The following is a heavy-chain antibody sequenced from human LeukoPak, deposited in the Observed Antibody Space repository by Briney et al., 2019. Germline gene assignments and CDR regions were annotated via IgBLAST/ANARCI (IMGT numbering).Heavy chain of an antibody. CDR2: INPNNGGT. V-gene: IGHV1-2*02. Sequence: GASVKVSCKASGYTFIAFYVHWVRQAPGQGLEWIGWINPNNGGTKYAQKFQGRVTMTSDTSITTTYMEVTRLRPDDTALYYCATVGDIVAAYGFDPRGQGTPVTVSS. J-gene: IGHJ5*02. CDR3: ATVGDIVAAYGFDP. D-gene: IGHD3-16*02. CDR1: GYTFIAFY.